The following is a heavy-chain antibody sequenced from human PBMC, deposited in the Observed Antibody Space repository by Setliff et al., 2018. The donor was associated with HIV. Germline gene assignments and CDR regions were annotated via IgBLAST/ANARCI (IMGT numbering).Heavy chain of an antibody. J-gene: IGHJ5*02. V-gene: IGHV4-39*01. CDR2: IYYTGST. D-gene: IGHD2-2*01. CDR3: ARRKGYCSGPSCLEFSWFDP. Sequence: PSETLSLTCTVSGASISSSSHHWAWIRQPPGKGLEYIGNIYYTGSTHHNPSLESRVATSVDTSKNQFSLKLSSVTAADTAVYYCARRKGYCSGPSCLEFSWFDPWGQGTLVTVSS. CDR1: GASISSSSHH.